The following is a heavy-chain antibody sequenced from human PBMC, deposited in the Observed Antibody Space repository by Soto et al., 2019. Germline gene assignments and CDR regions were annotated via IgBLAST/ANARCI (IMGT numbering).Heavy chain of an antibody. V-gene: IGHV3-64*01. CDR1: GFTFSTYA. Sequence: GGSLRLSCAASGFTFSTYAMHWVGQGPGKGLEYVSAISSNGRSTYYANSVKGRFTTSRDNSKNTLYLQMDSLRAEDMAVYYCARERCTNGVCSASSDSWGQGTLVSVAS. CDR2: ISSNGRST. CDR3: ARERCTNGVCSASSDS. J-gene: IGHJ4*02. D-gene: IGHD2-8*01.